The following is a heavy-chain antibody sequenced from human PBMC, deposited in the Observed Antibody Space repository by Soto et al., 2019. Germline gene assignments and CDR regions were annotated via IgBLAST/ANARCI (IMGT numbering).Heavy chain of an antibody. CDR3: ARRHCSSSSCYGGGWFDP. V-gene: IGHV1-18*04. CDR2: ISTYNGNT. J-gene: IGHJ5*02. D-gene: IGHD2-2*01. Sequence: QVQLVQSGAEVKKSGASVKVSCKASGYTFTSYGVSWVRQAPGQGLEWMGWISTYNGNTNYAQKFRGRVNMTTDTSTTTAYMELRSLRSDDTAMYYCARRHCSSSSCYGGGWFDPWGQGTLVTVSS. CDR1: GYTFTSYG.